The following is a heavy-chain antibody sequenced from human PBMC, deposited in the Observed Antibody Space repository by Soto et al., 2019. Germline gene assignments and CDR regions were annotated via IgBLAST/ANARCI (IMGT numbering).Heavy chain of an antibody. CDR1: GGSISSYY. CDR3: ASLSLLWFGELSY. Sequence: QVQLQESGPGLVKPSETLSLTCTVSGGSISSYYWSWIRQPPGKGLEWIGYIYYSGRTNYNPSLKSRITIAVDTSKNQFSLKLSSVTAADTAVYYCASLSLLWFGELSYWGQGTLVTVSS. D-gene: IGHD3-10*01. CDR2: IYYSGRT. J-gene: IGHJ4*02. V-gene: IGHV4-59*01.